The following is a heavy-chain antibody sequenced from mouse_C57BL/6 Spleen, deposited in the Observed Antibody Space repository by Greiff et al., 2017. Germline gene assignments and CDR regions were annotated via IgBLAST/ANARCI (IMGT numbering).Heavy chain of an antibody. J-gene: IGHJ2*01. CDR1: GFTFSDYG. V-gene: IGHV5-17*01. Sequence: EVKLMESGGGLVKPGGSLKLSCAASGFTFSDYGMHWVRQAPEKGLEWVAYISSGSSTIYYADTVKGRFTISRDNAKNTLFLQMTSLRSEDTAMYYCARSLGQACDYWGQGTTLTVSS. D-gene: IGHD3-3*01. CDR2: ISSGSSTI. CDR3: ARSLGQACDY.